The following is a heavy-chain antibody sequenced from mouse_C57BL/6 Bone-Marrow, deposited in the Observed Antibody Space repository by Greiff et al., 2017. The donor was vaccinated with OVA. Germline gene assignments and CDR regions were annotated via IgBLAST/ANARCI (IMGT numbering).Heavy chain of an antibody. V-gene: IGHV1-82*01. CDR1: GYAFSSSW. CDR2: IYPGDGDT. J-gene: IGHJ2*01. D-gene: IGHD1-1*01. Sequence: VQVVESGPELVKPGASVKISCKASGYAFSSSWMNWVKQRPGKGLEWIGRIYPGDGDTNYNGKFKGKATLTADKSSSTAYMQLSSLTSEDSAVYFCARLGGAYYGSSYDYFDYWGQGTTLTVSS. CDR3: ARLGGAYYGSSYDYFDY.